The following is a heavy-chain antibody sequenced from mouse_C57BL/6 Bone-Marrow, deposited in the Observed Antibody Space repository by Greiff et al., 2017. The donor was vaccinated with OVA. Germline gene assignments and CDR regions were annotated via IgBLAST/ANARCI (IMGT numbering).Heavy chain of an antibody. CDR2: IYPGGGYT. CDR1: GYTFTNYW. V-gene: IGHV1-63*01. CDR3: AREEGSYYGRSPYWYFDV. J-gene: IGHJ1*03. D-gene: IGHD1-1*01. Sequence: VQLQQSGAELVRPGTSVKMSCKASGYTFTNYWIGWAKQRPGHGLEWIGDIYPGGGYTNYNEKFKGKATLTADKSSSTAYMQVSSLTPEDAAIYYCAREEGSYYGRSPYWYFDVWGTGTTVTVSS.